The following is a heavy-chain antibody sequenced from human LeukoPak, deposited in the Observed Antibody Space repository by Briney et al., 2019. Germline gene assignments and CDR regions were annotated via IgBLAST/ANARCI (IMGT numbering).Heavy chain of an antibody. D-gene: IGHD5-24*01. CDR1: GFTFSSYS. CDR3: ARVGEMATGLAFDI. Sequence: GGSLRLSCAASGFTFSSYSMNWVRQAPGKGLEWVSSISSSSSYIYYADSVKGRFTISRDNAKNSLYLQMNSLRAEDTAVYYCARVGEMATGLAFDIWGQGTMVTVSS. V-gene: IGHV3-21*01. J-gene: IGHJ3*02. CDR2: ISSSSSYI.